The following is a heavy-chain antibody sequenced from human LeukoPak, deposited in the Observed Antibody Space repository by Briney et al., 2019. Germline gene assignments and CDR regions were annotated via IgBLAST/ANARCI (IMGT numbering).Heavy chain of an antibody. D-gene: IGHD3-22*01. V-gene: IGHV3-48*03. Sequence: GGSLRLSCAASGFTFSSYEMNWVRQAPGKGLEWVSYISSSGSTTHYADSVKGRFTISRDNAKNSLYLQMNSLRAEDTAVYYCARDNYDSSGYYFDWGQGTLVTVSS. CDR3: ARDNYDSSGYYFD. J-gene: IGHJ4*02. CDR2: ISSSGSTT. CDR1: GFTFSSYE.